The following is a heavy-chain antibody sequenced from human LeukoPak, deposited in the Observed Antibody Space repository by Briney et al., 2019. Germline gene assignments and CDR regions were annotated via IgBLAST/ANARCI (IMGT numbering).Heavy chain of an antibody. D-gene: IGHD2-2*01. Sequence: KASETLCLTCTVSGGSISGYYWTWIRQPPGKRLEWIGFMYTSGSTNFNPSLKSRVTISVDTSQNQLSLNLSSVTAADPAVYYCARHQKKYQLLVRFHPWGQRTLVTVSS. V-gene: IGHV4-4*09. CDR2: MYTSGST. J-gene: IGHJ5*02. CDR1: GGSISGYY. CDR3: ARHQKKYQLLVRFHP.